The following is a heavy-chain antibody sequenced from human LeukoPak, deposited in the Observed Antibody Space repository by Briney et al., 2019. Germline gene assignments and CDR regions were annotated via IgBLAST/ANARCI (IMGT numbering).Heavy chain of an antibody. D-gene: IGHD3-22*01. V-gene: IGHV3-9*01. CDR3: AKDNPGYYYDSSGYSGAFDI. CDR1: GFTFRNYL. CDR2: ISWNSGSI. Sequence: GGSLRLSCAASGFTFRNYLMNWVRQAPGKGLEWVSGISWNSGSIGYADSVKGRFTISRDNAKNSLYLQMNSLRAEDTALYYCAKDNPGYYYDSSGYSGAFDIWGQGTMVTVSS. J-gene: IGHJ3*02.